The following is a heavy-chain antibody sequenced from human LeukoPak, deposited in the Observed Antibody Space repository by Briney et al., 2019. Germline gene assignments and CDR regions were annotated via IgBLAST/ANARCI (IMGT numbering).Heavy chain of an antibody. D-gene: IGHD6-19*01. Sequence: TPGGSLRLSCAASGFTFSDYYMSWIRQAPGKGLEWVSYISSSGSTIYYADSVKGRFTISRDNSKNTLYLQMNSLRAEDTAVYYCAKDTESIAVAGGEDYFDYWGQGTLVTVSS. CDR1: GFTFSDYY. V-gene: IGHV3-11*04. CDR3: AKDTESIAVAGGEDYFDY. CDR2: ISSSGSTI. J-gene: IGHJ4*02.